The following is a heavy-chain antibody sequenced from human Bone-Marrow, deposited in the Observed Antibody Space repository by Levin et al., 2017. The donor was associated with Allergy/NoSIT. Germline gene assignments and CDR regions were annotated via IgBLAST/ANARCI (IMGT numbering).Heavy chain of an antibody. D-gene: IGHD6-13*01. V-gene: IGHV4-59*08. J-gene: IGHJ4*02. CDR1: GGSISGYY. CDR2: IYSSRST. Sequence: PSETLSLTCTVSGGSISGYYWSWIRQSPGKGLEWIGYIYSSRSTNYNPSLNNRLTISLDTSGNQFSLRLTSVTAADTGVYYCARQKTSGSGWYTFDYWGQGTLVTVSS. CDR3: ARQKTSGSGWYTFDY.